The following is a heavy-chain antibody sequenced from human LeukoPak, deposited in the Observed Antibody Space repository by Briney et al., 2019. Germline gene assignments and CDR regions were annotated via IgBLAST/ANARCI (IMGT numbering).Heavy chain of an antibody. Sequence: GASVKVSCKASGYTFTSYAMNWVRQAPGQGLEWMGWINTNTGNPTYAQGFTGRFVFSVDTSVSTAYLQISSLKAEDTAVYYCARGPPPGYFDWLSFDYWGQGTLVTVSS. CDR3: ARGPPPGYFDWLSFDY. CDR1: GYTFTSYA. D-gene: IGHD3-9*01. V-gene: IGHV7-4-1*02. J-gene: IGHJ4*02. CDR2: INTNTGNP.